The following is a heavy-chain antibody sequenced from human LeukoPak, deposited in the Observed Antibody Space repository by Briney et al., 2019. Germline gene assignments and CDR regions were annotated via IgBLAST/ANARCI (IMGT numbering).Heavy chain of an antibody. CDR1: GFTFSSNS. CDR2: ISSGGTYI. CDR3: ARAVGMITFGGVIVSQYYFDY. J-gene: IGHJ4*02. V-gene: IGHV3-21*01. D-gene: IGHD3-16*02. Sequence: GGSLRLSCAASGFTFSSNSMNWVRQAPGKELEWVSSISSGGTYIYYADSVKGRFTISRDNAKNSLYLQMNSLRAEDTAVYYCARAVGMITFGGVIVSQYYFDYWGQGTLVTVSS.